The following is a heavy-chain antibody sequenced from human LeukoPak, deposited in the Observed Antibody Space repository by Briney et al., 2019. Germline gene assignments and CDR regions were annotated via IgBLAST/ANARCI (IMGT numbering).Heavy chain of an antibody. Sequence: SETLSLTCTLSGXSISRYYWNWIRHPPGKGLVWIGYIYYSGSTNYNPSLKSRVTTLVETSKNQFSLRLSSVTAADTAVYYCAREYSSSSGRRAFDFWGQGTMVTVSS. CDR3: AREYSSSSGRRAFDF. D-gene: IGHD6-6*01. J-gene: IGHJ3*01. CDR2: IYYSGST. V-gene: IGHV4-59*08. CDR1: GXSISRYY.